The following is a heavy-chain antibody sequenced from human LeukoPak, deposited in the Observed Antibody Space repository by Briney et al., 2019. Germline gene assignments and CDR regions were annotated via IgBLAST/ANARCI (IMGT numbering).Heavy chain of an antibody. CDR1: GYIFTGYY. J-gene: IGHJ4*02. CDR2: INPNSGDT. D-gene: IGHD2-2*03. V-gene: IGHV1-2*02. CDR3: TRGRRLDNAPTAPCEY. Sequence: GASATVSCKASGYIFTGYYMHWVRQAPGQGLEWMGWINPNSGDTDYAQKFQGRVTMTRDTSIRTVYMELSSLTSDDTAVYYCTRGRRLDNAPTAPCEYWGQGTLVTVSS.